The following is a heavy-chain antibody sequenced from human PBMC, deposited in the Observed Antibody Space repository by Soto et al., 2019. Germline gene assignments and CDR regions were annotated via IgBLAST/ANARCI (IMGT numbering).Heavy chain of an antibody. Sequence: QVQLVQSGAEVKKPGASVKVSCKASGYTFTSYYMHWVRQAPGQGLEWMGIINPSGGSTSYAQKFQGRVTMTRDTSTSTVYMELSSLRSEDTAVYYCARDFGHQTTVTTSGDYWGQGTLVTVSS. V-gene: IGHV1-46*03. CDR2: INPSGGST. J-gene: IGHJ4*02. D-gene: IGHD4-17*01. CDR1: GYTFTSYY. CDR3: ARDFGHQTTVTTSGDY.